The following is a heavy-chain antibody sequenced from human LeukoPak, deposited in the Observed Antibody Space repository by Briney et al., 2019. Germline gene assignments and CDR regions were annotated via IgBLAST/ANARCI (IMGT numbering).Heavy chain of an antibody. CDR3: ARSRAYDYHFDN. CDR1: GVSISSYY. J-gene: IGHJ4*02. Sequence: SETLSLTCTVSGVSISSYYWSWIRQSPGKGLECIGYIFYSGSTNYNPSLKSRVTISVDTSKNQFSLKLTSVTAADTAVYYCARSRAYDYHFDNWGQGTLVTVSS. V-gene: IGHV4-59*01. CDR2: IFYSGST. D-gene: IGHD5-12*01.